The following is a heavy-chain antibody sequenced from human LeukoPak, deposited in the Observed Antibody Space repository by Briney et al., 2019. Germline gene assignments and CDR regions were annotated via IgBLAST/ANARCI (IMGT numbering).Heavy chain of an antibody. J-gene: IGHJ4*02. Sequence: PSETLSLTCTVSGGSISSGSYYWGWNRQPPGKGLEWIGNIYYSGSTDYNPSLRSRATISVHTSKNQFSLKLSSVTAADTAVYYCARDRHWTNDWVFDYWGQGTLVTVSS. D-gene: IGHD1/OR15-1a*01. CDR1: GGSISSGSYY. V-gene: IGHV4-39*07. CDR3: ARDRHWTNDWVFDY. CDR2: IYYSGST.